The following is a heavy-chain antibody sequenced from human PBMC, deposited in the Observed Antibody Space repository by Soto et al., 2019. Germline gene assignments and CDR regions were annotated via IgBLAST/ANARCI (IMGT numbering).Heavy chain of an antibody. CDR1: GLTFSNYE. CDR2: IGRSGTTT. D-gene: IGHD3-10*01. Sequence: GGSLRLSCAASGLTFSNYEMNWVRQAPGKGLKWVSYIGRSGTTTYYADSLKGRFTISRDNAKNSLYLQMNSLRAEDTAVYYCATRSGGGGAFDFWGQGTMVTVSS. CDR3: ATRSGGGGAFDF. J-gene: IGHJ3*01. V-gene: IGHV3-48*03.